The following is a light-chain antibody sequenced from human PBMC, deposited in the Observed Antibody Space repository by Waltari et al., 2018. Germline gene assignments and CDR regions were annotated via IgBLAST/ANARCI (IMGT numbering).Light chain of an antibody. J-gene: IGKJ2*01. CDR3: QQYSNSPLT. Sequence: IVLTQSPGTLSLSPGEGATLPCRASQSVTSNYLAWYQQNPGQVPRLLIHGASSRAPGIPDRFSGSGSGTDFTLTISRLEPEDFGIYYCQQYSNSPLTFGQGTKLGI. V-gene: IGKV3-20*01. CDR2: GAS. CDR1: QSVTSNY.